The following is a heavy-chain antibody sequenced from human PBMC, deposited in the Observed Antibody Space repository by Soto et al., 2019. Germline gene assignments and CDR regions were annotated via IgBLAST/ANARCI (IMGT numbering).Heavy chain of an antibody. Sequence: SETLSLTCAVYGGSFSGYYWSWIRQPPGKGLEWIGEINHSGSTNYNPSLKSRVTISVDTSKNQFSLKLSSVTAADTAVYYCARYDILTGPNQNKFDYWGQGTLVTVSS. CDR2: INHSGST. V-gene: IGHV4-34*01. J-gene: IGHJ4*02. CDR1: GGSFSGYY. CDR3: ARYDILTGPNQNKFDY. D-gene: IGHD3-9*01.